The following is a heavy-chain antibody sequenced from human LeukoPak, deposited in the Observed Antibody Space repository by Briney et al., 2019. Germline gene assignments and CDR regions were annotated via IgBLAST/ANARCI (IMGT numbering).Heavy chain of an antibody. CDR1: GFTFSSYS. D-gene: IGHD3-22*01. J-gene: IGHJ4*02. CDR3: ARDSYYYDSSGYYYVKWFDY. V-gene: IGHV3-48*01. Sequence: GSLRLSCAASGFTFSSYSMNWVRQAPGKGLGWVSYISSSSTIYYADSVKGRFTISRDNAKNSLYLQMNSLRAEDTAVYYCARDSYYYDSSGYYYVKWFDYWGQGTLVTVSS. CDR2: ISSSSTI.